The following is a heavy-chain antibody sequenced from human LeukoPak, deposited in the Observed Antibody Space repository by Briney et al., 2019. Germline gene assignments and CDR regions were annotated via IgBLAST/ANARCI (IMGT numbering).Heavy chain of an antibody. CDR2: IYHSGST. Sequence: SQTLSLTCTVSGGSISSGGYYWSWIRQPPGKGLEWIGYIYHSGSTYYNPSLKSRVTISVDRSKNQFSLKLSSVTAADTAVYYCAAHQPFPGRAIDYWGQGTLVTVSS. J-gene: IGHJ4*02. CDR1: GGSISSGGYY. V-gene: IGHV4-30-2*01. CDR3: AAHQPFPGRAIDY. D-gene: IGHD1-26*01.